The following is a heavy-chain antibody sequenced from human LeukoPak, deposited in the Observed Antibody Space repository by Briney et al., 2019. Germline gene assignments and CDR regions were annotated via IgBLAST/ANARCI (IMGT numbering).Heavy chain of an antibody. CDR1: GGSISSYY. D-gene: IGHD6-6*01. CDR3: ARSYGSSRGYFDY. J-gene: IGHJ4*02. CDR2: IYYSGST. Sequence: PSETLSLTCTVSGGSISSYYWSWIRQPPGKGLEWIGYIYYSGSTNYNPSLKSRVTISVDTSTNQFSLKLSSVTAADTAVYYCARSYGSSRGYFDYWGQGTLVTVSS. V-gene: IGHV4-59*01.